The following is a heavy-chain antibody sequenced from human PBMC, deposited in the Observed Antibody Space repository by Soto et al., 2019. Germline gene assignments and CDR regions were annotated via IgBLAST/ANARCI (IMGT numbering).Heavy chain of an antibody. Sequence: RGESLKISCKGSGYSFAGYWITWVRQKSGKGLEWMGRIDPSDSQTYYSPSFRGHVTISVTKSITTVFLQWSSLRASDTAMYYCAKQNFDLFKLLISQYHFVPGGQEPPFPVPS. D-gene: IGHD3-9*01. CDR3: AKQNFDLFKLLISQYHFVP. CDR2: IDPSDSQT. J-gene: IGHJ4*02. V-gene: IGHV5-10-1*01. CDR1: GYSFAGYW.